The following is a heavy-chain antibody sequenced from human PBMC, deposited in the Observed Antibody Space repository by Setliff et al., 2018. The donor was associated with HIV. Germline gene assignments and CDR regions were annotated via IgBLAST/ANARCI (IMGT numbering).Heavy chain of an antibody. Sequence: SETLSLTCAVYGGSLSGYYWTWIRQPPGKGLEWIGEINHSGSTNYNPSLKSRVTISIDTSKNQFSLKLSSVAAADTAVYYCARSPVGTPEYYFDYWGQGALVTVSS. CDR2: INHSGST. V-gene: IGHV4-34*01. D-gene: IGHD1-26*01. CDR3: ARSPVGTPEYYFDY. CDR1: GGSLSGYY. J-gene: IGHJ4*02.